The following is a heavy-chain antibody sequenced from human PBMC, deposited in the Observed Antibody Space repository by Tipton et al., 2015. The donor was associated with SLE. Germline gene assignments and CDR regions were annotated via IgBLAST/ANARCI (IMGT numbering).Heavy chain of an antibody. D-gene: IGHD4/OR15-4a*01. CDR1: GGSFSVYY. CDR3: ARRCAKGLGY. CDR2: INHSGST. J-gene: IGHJ4*02. V-gene: IGHV4-34*01. Sequence: TLSLTCAFYGGSFSVYYWTWIRQPPGGGLEWIGEINHSGSTNYNPSLKSRVTISVDTSKNQFSLKLRSVTAADAAVYYCARRCAKGLGYWGQGTLVTVSS.